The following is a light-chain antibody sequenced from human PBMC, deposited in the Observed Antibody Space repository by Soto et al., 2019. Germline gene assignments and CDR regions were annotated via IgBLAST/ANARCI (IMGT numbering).Light chain of an antibody. J-gene: IGKJ4*01. Sequence: VMRQSPATLSVSPGERATLSCRASQSVSSNLAWYQRKPGQAPRLLIYGASSRATGIPARFSGSGSGTEFTLTISSLQSEDLAVYYCQQYNNWPPLTFGGGTMVEI. CDR3: QQYNNWPPLT. V-gene: IGKV3-15*01. CDR1: QSVSSN. CDR2: GAS.